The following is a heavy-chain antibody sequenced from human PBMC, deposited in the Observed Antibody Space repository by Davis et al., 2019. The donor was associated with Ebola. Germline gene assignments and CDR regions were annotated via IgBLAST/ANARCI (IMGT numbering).Heavy chain of an antibody. D-gene: IGHD3-3*01. V-gene: IGHV3-7*01. Sequence: GESLKISCAASGFTFSSYSMNWVRQAPGKGLEWVANIKQDGSEKYYVDSVKGRFTISRDNSKNTLYLQMNSLRAEDTAVYYCAKDLTFWRGCMDVWGQGTTVTVSS. CDR2: IKQDGSEK. J-gene: IGHJ6*02. CDR1: GFTFSSYS. CDR3: AKDLTFWRGCMDV.